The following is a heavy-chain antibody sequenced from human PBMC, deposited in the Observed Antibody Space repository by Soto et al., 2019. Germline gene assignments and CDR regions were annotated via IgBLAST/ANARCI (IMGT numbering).Heavy chain of an antibody. CDR1: GGSISSSSYY. J-gene: IGHJ4*02. CDR2: IYYSGST. D-gene: IGHD3-22*01. V-gene: IGHV4-39*01. Sequence: SETLSLTCTVSGGSISSSSYYWGWIRQPPGKGLEWIGSIYYSGSTYYNPSLKSRVTISVDTSKNQFSLKLSSVTAADTAVYYCARPGYYYDSSGYYYRRAFDYWGQGTLVTVSS. CDR3: ARPGYYYDSSGYYYRRAFDY.